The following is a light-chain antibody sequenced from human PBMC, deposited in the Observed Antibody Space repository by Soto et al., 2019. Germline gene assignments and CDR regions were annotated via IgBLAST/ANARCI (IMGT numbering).Light chain of an antibody. V-gene: IGLV1-44*01. Sequence: QSVLTQPPSASGTPGQRVTISCSGSSSNIGTSSVHWFQQLPGTAPKHLISTTNQRPSGVPERFSGSKSGTSASLAISGLQAEDEADYYCAAWDDSLNGHVFGTGTKLTVL. CDR3: AAWDDSLNGHV. CDR2: TTN. CDR1: SSNIGTSS. J-gene: IGLJ1*01.